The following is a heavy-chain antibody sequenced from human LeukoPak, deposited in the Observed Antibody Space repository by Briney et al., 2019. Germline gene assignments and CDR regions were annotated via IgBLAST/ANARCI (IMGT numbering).Heavy chain of an antibody. CDR3: AKEEWLVPFDY. CDR1: GFTFSSYE. V-gene: IGHV3-48*03. CDR2: ISSSGSTI. D-gene: IGHD6-19*01. J-gene: IGHJ4*02. Sequence: GGSLRLSCAASGFTFSSYEMNWVRQAPGKGLEWVSYISSSGSTIYYADSVKGRFTISRDNSKNTLYLQMNSLRAEDTAVYYCAKEEWLVPFDYWGQGTLVTVSS.